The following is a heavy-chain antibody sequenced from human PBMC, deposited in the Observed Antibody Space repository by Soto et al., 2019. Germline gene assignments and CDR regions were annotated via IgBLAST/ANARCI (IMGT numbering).Heavy chain of an antibody. J-gene: IGHJ4*02. CDR3: AARLAVAGHFDY. CDR2: IYYSGST. Sequence: SETLSLTCTVSGGSMSSYYWSWIRQPPGKGLEWIGYIYYSGSTNYNPSLKSRVTISVDTSKNQFSLKLSSVTAADTAVYYCAARLAVAGHFDYWGQGTLVTGSS. D-gene: IGHD6-19*01. V-gene: IGHV4-59*08. CDR1: GGSMSSYY.